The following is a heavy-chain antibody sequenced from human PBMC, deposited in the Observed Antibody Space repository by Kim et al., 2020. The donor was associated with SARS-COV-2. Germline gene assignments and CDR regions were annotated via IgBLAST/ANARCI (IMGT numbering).Heavy chain of an antibody. CDR2: IIPILGIA. CDR1: GGTFSSYA. Sequence: SVKVSCKASGGTFSSYAISWVRQAPGQGLEWMGRIIPILGIANYAQKFQGRVTITADKSTSTAYMELSSLRSEDTAVYYCARDTPEVATIQGRGYYYYGMDVWGQGTTVTVSS. CDR3: ARDTPEVATIQGRGYYYYGMDV. D-gene: IGHD5-12*01. J-gene: IGHJ6*02. V-gene: IGHV1-69*04.